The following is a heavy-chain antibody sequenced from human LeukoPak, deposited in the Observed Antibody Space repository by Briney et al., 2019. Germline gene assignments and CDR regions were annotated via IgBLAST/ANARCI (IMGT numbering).Heavy chain of an antibody. CDR2: IKSKTDGGTT. CDR1: GFTFRSAW. D-gene: IGHD3-10*01. CDR3: TTDQVVRGVTNDY. Sequence: WGSLRLSCVASGFTFRSAWMNWVRQAPGRGLEWVGRIKSKTDGGTTDYAAPVKGRFTISRDDSKTTLYLQMNSLQTEDTAVYYCTTDQVVRGVTNDYWGQGTVVTVSS. V-gene: IGHV3-15*01. J-gene: IGHJ4*02.